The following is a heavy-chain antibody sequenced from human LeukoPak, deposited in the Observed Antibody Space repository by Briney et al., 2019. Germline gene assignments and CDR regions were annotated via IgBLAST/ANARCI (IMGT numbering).Heavy chain of an antibody. CDR3: ACLYDYVWGSYLPYYFDY. CDR2: IYPGDSDT. CDR1: GYSFTSYW. Sequence: SLTISCKGSGYSFTSYWIGWVRQMPGKGLEWMGIIYPGDSDTRYSPSFQGQVPISADKSISTAYLQWSSLKASDTAMYYCACLYDYVWGSYLPYYFDYWGQGTLVTVSS. D-gene: IGHD3-16*02. J-gene: IGHJ4*02. V-gene: IGHV5-51*01.